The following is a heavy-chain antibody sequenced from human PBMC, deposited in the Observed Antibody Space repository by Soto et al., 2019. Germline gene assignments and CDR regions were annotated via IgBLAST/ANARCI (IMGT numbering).Heavy chain of an antibody. D-gene: IGHD1-26*01. Sequence: QVHLVQSGAEVRKPGASVKVSCKGSGYTFTTYGITWVRQAPGQGLEWMGWISAHNDNTNYAQKVQGRVTVTRDTSTSTAYMELRNLRYDDTAVYYCASGRYGDYWGQGALVTVSS. CDR3: ASGRYGDY. J-gene: IGHJ4*02. CDR2: ISAHNDNT. CDR1: GYTFTTYG. V-gene: IGHV1-18*01.